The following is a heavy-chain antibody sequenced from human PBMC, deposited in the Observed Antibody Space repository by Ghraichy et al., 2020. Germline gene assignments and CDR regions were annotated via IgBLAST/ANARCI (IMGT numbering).Heavy chain of an antibody. D-gene: IGHD6-13*01. Sequence: GSLRLSCAVYGGSFSGYYWSWIRQPPGKGLEWIGEINHSGSTNYNPSLKSRVTISVDTSKNQFSLKLSSVTAADTAVYYCARGRAGAAAGTGSKTTFDYWGQGTLVTVSS. CDR2: INHSGST. CDR1: GGSFSGYY. J-gene: IGHJ4*02. V-gene: IGHV4-34*01. CDR3: ARGRAGAAAGTGSKTTFDY.